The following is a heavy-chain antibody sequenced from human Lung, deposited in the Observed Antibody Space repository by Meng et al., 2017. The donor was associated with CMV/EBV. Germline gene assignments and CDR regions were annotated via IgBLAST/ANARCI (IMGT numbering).Heavy chain of an antibody. J-gene: IGHJ4*02. Sequence: GGPXRLXCADSTLTFRSYWMSWVRQAPGNGLEWVANIKQDGSEKFYADSVKGRFTIPRDNAQKSLYLEMSNIRVEETAVYYCAKDGGARGHKAYWGQGTLVTVSS. D-gene: IGHD3-16*01. CDR3: AKDGGARGHKAY. CDR1: TLTFRSYW. CDR2: IKQDGSEK. V-gene: IGHV3-7*04.